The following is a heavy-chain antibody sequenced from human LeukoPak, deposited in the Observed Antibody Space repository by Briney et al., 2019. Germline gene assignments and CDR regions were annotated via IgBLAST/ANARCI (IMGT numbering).Heavy chain of an antibody. J-gene: IGHJ4*02. CDR1: GGTFSRYA. CDR2: IIPIFGTA. Sequence: SVKVSCKASGGTFSRYAISWVRQAPGQGLEWMGGIIPIFGTANYAQKFQGRVTITTDESTSTAYMELSSLRSEDTAVYYCAREKIAVARYFDYWGLGTLVSVSS. V-gene: IGHV1-69*05. D-gene: IGHD6-19*01. CDR3: AREKIAVARYFDY.